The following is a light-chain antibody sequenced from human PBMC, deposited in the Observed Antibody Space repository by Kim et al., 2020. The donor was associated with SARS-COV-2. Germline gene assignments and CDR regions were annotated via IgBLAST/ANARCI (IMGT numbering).Light chain of an antibody. CDR3: QQYNNWPPGT. CDR2: GAS. J-gene: IGKJ4*01. V-gene: IGKV3D-15*03. CDR1: QSVSSN. Sequence: EIVMTKSPATLSVSPGERATLSCRASQSVSSNLAWYQQKPGQAPRLLIYGASIRATGIPARFSGSGSGTEFTLTISILQSEDFAVYYCQQYNNWPPGTFGGGTKVDIK.